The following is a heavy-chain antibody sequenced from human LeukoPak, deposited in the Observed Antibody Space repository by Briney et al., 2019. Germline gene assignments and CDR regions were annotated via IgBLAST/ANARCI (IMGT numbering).Heavy chain of an antibody. V-gene: IGHV4-31*03. D-gene: IGHD7-27*01. CDR3: ARDSKTGDSPFDP. J-gene: IGHJ5*02. CDR2: IYYSGST. Sequence: PSETLSLTCTVSGGSISSGGYYWSWIRQHPGKGLEWIGYIYYSGSTYYNPSLKSRVTISVDTSKNQFSLKLSSVNAADTAVYYCARDSKTGDSPFDPWGQGTLVTVSS. CDR1: GGSISSGGYY.